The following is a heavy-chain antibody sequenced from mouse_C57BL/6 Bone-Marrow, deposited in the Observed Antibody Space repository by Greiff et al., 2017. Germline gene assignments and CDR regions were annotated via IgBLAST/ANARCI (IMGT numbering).Heavy chain of an antibody. Sequence: EVKLMESGGGLVQPGGSLKLSCAASGFTFSDYYMYWVRPTPEKRLEWVAYISNGGGSTYYPDTVKGRFTISRDNAKNTLYLQMSRLKSEDTAMYYCASLYYDYDRGYYYAMDYWGQGTSVTVSS. CDR1: GFTFSDYY. CDR3: ASLYYDYDRGYYYAMDY. J-gene: IGHJ4*01. D-gene: IGHD2-4*01. CDR2: ISNGGGST. V-gene: IGHV5-12*01.